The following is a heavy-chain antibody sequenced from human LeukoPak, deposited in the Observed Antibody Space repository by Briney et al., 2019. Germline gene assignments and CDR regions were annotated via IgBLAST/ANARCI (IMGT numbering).Heavy chain of an antibody. V-gene: IGHV3-23*01. CDR2: ISGSGGST. CDR1: GFTFSSDA. Sequence: PGGSLRLSCAASGFTFSSDAMSGVRQTLGEGLGWVSAISGSGGSTYYADSVKGRFTISRDNSKNTLYLQMNCLRAEDTAVYYCAKTLAGEALEYFQHWGQGTLVTVSS. CDR3: AKTLAGEALEYFQH. J-gene: IGHJ1*01. D-gene: IGHD4-17*01.